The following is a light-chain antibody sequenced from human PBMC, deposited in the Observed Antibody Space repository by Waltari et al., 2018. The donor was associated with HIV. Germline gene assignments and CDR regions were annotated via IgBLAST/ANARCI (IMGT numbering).Light chain of an antibody. J-gene: IGLJ3*02. CDR2: EVR. CDR1: IRDVGNYNL. V-gene: IGLV2-23*02. Sequence: QSALTQPASVSGSPGQSITISCTGPIRDVGNYNLVSWYQQHPGNAPKVLIYEVRQRPSGVSDRFSGSKSGNTASLTISGLQAEDEAHYYCCSYAGSSTLVFGGGTKLTVL. CDR3: CSYAGSSTLV.